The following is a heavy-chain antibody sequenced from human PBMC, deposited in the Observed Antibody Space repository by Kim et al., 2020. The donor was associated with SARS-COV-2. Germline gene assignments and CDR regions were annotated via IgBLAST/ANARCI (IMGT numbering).Heavy chain of an antibody. D-gene: IGHD2-2*01. Sequence: SETLSLTCAVYGGSFSGYYWSWIRQPPGKGLEWIGEINHSGSTNYNPSLKSRVTISVDTSKNQFSPKLSSVTAADTAVYYCARGYCSSTSCYAGELDYWGQGTLVTVSS. V-gene: IGHV4-34*01. CDR3: ARGYCSSTSCYAGELDY. CDR2: INHSGST. CDR1: GGSFSGYY. J-gene: IGHJ4*02.